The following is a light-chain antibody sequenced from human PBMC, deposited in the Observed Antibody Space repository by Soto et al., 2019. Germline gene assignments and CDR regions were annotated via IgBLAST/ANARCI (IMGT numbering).Light chain of an antibody. V-gene: IGLV2-23*02. CDR1: SSDVGSYNL. Sequence: QSVLTQPASVSGSPGQSITISCTGTSSDVGSYNLVSWYQQHQGKAPKLMIYEVSKRPSGVSNRFSGSKSGNTASLTISGLQAEDEADYYCCSYAGSSTLVYVFGTGTKVTVL. CDR2: EVS. CDR3: CSYAGSSTLVYV. J-gene: IGLJ1*01.